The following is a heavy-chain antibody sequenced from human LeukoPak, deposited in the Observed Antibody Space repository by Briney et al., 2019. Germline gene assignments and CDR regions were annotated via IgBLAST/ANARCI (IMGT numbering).Heavy chain of an antibody. CDR2: INPNSGGT. V-gene: IGHV1-2*02. Sequence: ASVKVSCKASGYTFTGYYMHWVRQAPGQGLEWMGWINPNSGGTNYAQKFQGRVTMTRDTSISTAYMELSRLRSDDTAVYYCAGQYCSSTSCQSLFDYWGQGTRVTVPS. D-gene: IGHD2-2*01. CDR1: GYTFTGYY. J-gene: IGHJ4*02. CDR3: AGQYCSSTSCQSLFDY.